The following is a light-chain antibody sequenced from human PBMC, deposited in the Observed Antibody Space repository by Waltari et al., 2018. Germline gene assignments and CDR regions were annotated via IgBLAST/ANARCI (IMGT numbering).Light chain of an antibody. CDR3: CSYTPNHWV. CDR2: DVT. Sequence: QSALTQPASVSGSPGQSIPIPSPGTSSDLGCYDYVSWYQQHPGNAPKLIIFDVTNRPSGVSDRFSGSKSGNTASLTISGLQADDEAVYYCCSYTPNHWVFGGGTSLTVL. J-gene: IGLJ3*02. CDR1: SSDLGCYDY. V-gene: IGLV2-14*03.